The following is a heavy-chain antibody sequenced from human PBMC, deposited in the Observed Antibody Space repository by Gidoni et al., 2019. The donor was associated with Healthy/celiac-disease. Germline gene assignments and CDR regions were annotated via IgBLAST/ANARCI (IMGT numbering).Heavy chain of an antibody. D-gene: IGHD4-17*01. V-gene: IGHV5-51*01. CDR1: GYSVTSYW. CDR3: ARSGDYVAVDY. Sequence: EVQLVQAGAEVTKPGESLKISCKGSGYSVTSYWIGWVRQMPGKGLECMGIIYTGDSDTRYSPSFQGHVTISADKSISTAYLQWSSLKASDTAMYYCARSGDYVAVDYWGQGTLVTVSS. J-gene: IGHJ4*02. CDR2: IYTGDSDT.